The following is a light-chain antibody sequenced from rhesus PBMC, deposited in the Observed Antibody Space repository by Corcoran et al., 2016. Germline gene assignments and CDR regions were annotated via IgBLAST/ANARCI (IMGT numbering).Light chain of an antibody. CDR3: LQGYRTPYS. Sequence: DIQMTQSPSSLSASVGDRVTITCRASQGISDYLSWYQQKPGKAPKRLIYDASSLESGVPSRFSGSGSGKEVTLTISSLQPEDFGAYFCLQGYRTPYSFGQGTKVEIK. CDR1: QGISDY. CDR2: DAS. V-gene: IGKV1-36*02. J-gene: IGKJ2*01.